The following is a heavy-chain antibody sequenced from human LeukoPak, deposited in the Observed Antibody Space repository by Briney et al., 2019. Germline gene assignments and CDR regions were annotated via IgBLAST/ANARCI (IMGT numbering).Heavy chain of an antibody. Sequence: ASVKVSCKASGDTFSRYAISWVRQAPGQGLEWMGRIIPSLDIPNYPQKFQGRVTITSDKSTSTAYMEVRSLGSEDTAVYYCARSVGGATMPRFDYWGQGTLVTVSA. J-gene: IGHJ4*02. CDR1: GDTFSRYA. CDR2: IIPSLDIP. CDR3: ARSVGGATMPRFDY. D-gene: IGHD1-26*01. V-gene: IGHV1-69*04.